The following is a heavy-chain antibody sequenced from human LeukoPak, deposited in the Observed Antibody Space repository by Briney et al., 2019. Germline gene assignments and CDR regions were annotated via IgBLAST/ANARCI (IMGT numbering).Heavy chain of an antibody. V-gene: IGHV3-23*01. CDR2: VSGSGGST. D-gene: IGHD2-15*01. CDR1: GFTVSSNY. CDR3: AKAFGGSYSSFDY. Sequence: GGSLRLSCAASGFTVSSNYMSWVRQAPGQGLQWVSTVSGSGGSTYYADSVKGRFTISRDNSKNTLYLQMNSLRAEDTAVYYCAKAFGGSYSSFDYWGQGTLVTVSS. J-gene: IGHJ4*02.